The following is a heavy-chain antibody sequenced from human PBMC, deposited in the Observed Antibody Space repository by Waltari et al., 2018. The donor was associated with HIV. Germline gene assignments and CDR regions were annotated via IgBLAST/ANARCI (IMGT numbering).Heavy chain of an antibody. J-gene: IGHJ6*02. V-gene: IGHV4-30-4*08. CDR1: GGSVITGDYY. D-gene: IGHD6-25*01. Sequence: VQLQESGPGLVKPSQTLSLSCSVSGGSVITGDYYWTWLRQSPGKGLEWIGHIFYTAGSYYNPSLKNRVSTSLDKANNRVSLRLTSVTAADTAVYYCARGGRTAAAYFGMDVWGPGTTVIVAS. CDR2: IFYTAGS. CDR3: ARGGRTAAAYFGMDV.